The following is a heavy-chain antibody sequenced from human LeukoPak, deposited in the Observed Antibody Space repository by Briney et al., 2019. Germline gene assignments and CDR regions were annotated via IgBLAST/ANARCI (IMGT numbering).Heavy chain of an antibody. D-gene: IGHD1-7*01. V-gene: IGHV3-69-1*01. Sequence: GGSLRLSCAASGFMFSDYSINWVRQAPGKGLEWVSFMSSRDIMYFADSVKGRFTISRDNVKNTLFLQMNNLRVEDMAVFYCAKDWNWAIDYWGQGTLVTVSS. J-gene: IGHJ4*02. CDR2: MSSRDIM. CDR3: AKDWNWAIDY. CDR1: GFMFSDYS.